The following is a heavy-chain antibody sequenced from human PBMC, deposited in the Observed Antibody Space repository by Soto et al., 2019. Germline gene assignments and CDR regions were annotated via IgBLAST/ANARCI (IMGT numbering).Heavy chain of an antibody. D-gene: IGHD2-15*01. V-gene: IGHV4-38-2*01. J-gene: IGHJ3*01. CDR2: IFHGGNT. CDR1: GFFISSGNY. Sequence: LSLTCAVSGFFISSGNYWGWIRKPPGKGLEWIGSIFHGGNTYYNPSLKSRVTISVDMSKNQFSLKLNSVTAADTAVYYCARARWYDAFDVWGQGTVVTVS. CDR3: ARARWYDAFDV.